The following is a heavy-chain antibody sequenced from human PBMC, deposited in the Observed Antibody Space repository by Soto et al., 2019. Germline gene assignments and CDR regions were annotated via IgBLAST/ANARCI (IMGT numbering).Heavy chain of an antibody. CDR3: AKDFYYDSSGYADY. CDR2: ISYDGSNK. Sequence: PGGSLRLSCAASGFTFSSYGMHWVRQAPGKGLEWVAVISYDGSNKYYADSVKGRFTISRDNSKNTLYLQMNSLRAEDTAVYYCAKDFYYDSSGYADYWGQGTLVTVSS. V-gene: IGHV3-30*18. D-gene: IGHD3-22*01. CDR1: GFTFSSYG. J-gene: IGHJ4*02.